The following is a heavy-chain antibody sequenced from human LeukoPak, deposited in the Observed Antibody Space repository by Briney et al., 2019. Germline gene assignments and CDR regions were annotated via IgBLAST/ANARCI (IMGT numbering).Heavy chain of an antibody. CDR3: AKDSYHSSGDNYYFDY. J-gene: IGHJ4*02. D-gene: IGHD3-22*01. CDR1: GFTFSSYW. Sequence: PGGSLRLSCAASGFTFSSYWMSWVRQAPGKGPEWVANIKQDGSEKYYVDSVKGRFTISRDNAKNSLYLQMNSLRAEDTAVYYCAKDSYHSSGDNYYFDYWGQGTLVTVSS. CDR2: IKQDGSEK. V-gene: IGHV3-7*01.